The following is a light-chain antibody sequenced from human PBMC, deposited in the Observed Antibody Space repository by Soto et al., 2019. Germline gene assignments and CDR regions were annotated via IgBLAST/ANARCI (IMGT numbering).Light chain of an antibody. V-gene: IGLV2-18*02. J-gene: IGLJ3*02. CDR3: ASYTGGGLGV. CDR2: EVS. Sequence: QSALTQPPSVSGSPGQSVTISCTGTSSDVGSYNRVSWYQQPPGTAPKFMIYEVSNRPSGVPDRFSGSKSGNTASLTISGLKDEAGADYYCASYTGGGLGVFAGGTRLPS. CDR1: SSDVGSYNR.